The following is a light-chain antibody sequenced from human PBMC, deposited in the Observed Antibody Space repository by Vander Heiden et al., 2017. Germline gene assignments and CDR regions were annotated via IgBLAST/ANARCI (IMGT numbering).Light chain of an antibody. CDR1: QIVSRY. V-gene: IGKV3-11*02. Sequence: EIGLTQSPATLSLSPGERATLSCRASQIVSRYLAWYQQKPGQAPRLLIYDASNRATGVPARFSGSGSERDFTLTISSLEPEDFAIYYCQQRSNWPAAFGGGTMVEIK. CDR3: QQRSNWPAA. J-gene: IGKJ4*01. CDR2: DAS.